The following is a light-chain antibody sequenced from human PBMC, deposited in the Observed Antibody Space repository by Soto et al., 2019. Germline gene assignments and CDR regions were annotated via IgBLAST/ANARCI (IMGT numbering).Light chain of an antibody. CDR1: SNDVGAFDY. CDR2: EVF. CDR3: SSYTTNTAHV. J-gene: IGLJ2*01. V-gene: IGLV2-14*01. Sequence: QSVLTQPASVSASPGQSISISCTGTSNDVGAFDYVSWYQQHPGKAPKLIIFEVFNRPSGVSTRFSGSKSGSTASLTISGLQAEDEGDYFCSSYTTNTAHVFGGGTKLTVL.